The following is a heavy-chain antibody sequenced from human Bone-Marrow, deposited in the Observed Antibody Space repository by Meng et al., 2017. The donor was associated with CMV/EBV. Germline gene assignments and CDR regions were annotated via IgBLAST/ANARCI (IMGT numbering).Heavy chain of an antibody. CDR1: GYTFTSYD. J-gene: IGHJ6*02. CDR3: ARDGGAYYDSSGYSYYYYGMDV. V-gene: IGHV1-8*03. CDR2: MNPNSGNT. Sequence: ASVKVSCKASGYTFTSYDINWVRQATGQGLEWMGWMNPNSGNTGYAQKFQGRVTITRNTSISTAYMELSSLRSDDTAVYYCARDGGAYYDSSGYSYYYYGMDVWGQGTLVTVSS. D-gene: IGHD3-22*01.